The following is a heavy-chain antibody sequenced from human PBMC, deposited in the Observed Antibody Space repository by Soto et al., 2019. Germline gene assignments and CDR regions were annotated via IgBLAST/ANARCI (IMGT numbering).Heavy chain of an antibody. CDR2: IYYSGST. V-gene: IGHV4-59*12. J-gene: IGHJ4*02. CDR1: GFSISSYY. Sequence: SETLSLTCTVSGFSISSYYLSWLRPPPGKGLEWIGYIYYSGSTNYNPSLKSRVTISVDKSKNQFSLKLSSVTAADTAVYYCARDNFEWLTKNPSYYFDYWGQGTLVTVSS. D-gene: IGHD5-12*01. CDR3: ARDNFEWLTKNPSYYFDY.